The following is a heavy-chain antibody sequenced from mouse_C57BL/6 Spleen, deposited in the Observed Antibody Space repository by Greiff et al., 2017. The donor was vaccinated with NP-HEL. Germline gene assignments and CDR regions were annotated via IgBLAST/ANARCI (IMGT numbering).Heavy chain of an antibody. D-gene: IGHD2-12*01. Sequence: EVQVVESGGGLVKPGGSLKLSCAASGFTFSSYAMSWVRQTPEKRLEWVATISDGGSYTYYPDNVKGRFTISRDNAKNNLYLQMSHLKSEDTAMYYCARDPYDGDAMDYWGQGTSVTVSS. CDR1: GFTFSSYA. CDR2: ISDGGSYT. J-gene: IGHJ4*01. V-gene: IGHV5-4*01. CDR3: ARDPYDGDAMDY.